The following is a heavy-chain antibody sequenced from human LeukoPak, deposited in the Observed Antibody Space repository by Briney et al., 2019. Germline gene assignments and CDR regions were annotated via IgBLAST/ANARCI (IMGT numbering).Heavy chain of an antibody. CDR2: ISSSGSTI. D-gene: IGHD1-1*01. CDR1: GFTFSSYE. CDR3: AKAMKTGTVLPSFDC. V-gene: IGHV3-48*03. J-gene: IGHJ4*02. Sequence: SGGSLRLSCAASGFTFSSYEMNWVRQAPGKGLEWVSYISSSGSTIYYADSLKGRSTISRDNSKNTLYLQINSLRAEDTALYYCAKAMKTGTVLPSFDCWGQGTLVTVSS.